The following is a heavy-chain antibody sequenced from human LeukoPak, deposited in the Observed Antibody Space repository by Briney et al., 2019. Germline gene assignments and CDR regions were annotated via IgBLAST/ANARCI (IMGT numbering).Heavy chain of an antibody. CDR3: ARDVTSVTTWDFDY. Sequence: ASVKVSCKASGYTFTGYYMHWVRQAPGQGLEWMGWINPNSGGTNYAQKFQGRVTMTRDTSISTAYMELSRLRSDDTAVYYCARDVTSVTTWDFDYWGQGTLVTVSS. J-gene: IGHJ4*02. V-gene: IGHV1-2*02. CDR2: INPNSGGT. CDR1: GYTFTGYY. D-gene: IGHD4-17*01.